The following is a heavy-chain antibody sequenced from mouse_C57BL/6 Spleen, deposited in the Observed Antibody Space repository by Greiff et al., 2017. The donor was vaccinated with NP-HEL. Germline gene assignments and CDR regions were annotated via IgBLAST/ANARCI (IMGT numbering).Heavy chain of an antibody. V-gene: IGHV1-55*01. Sequence: QVQLQQPGAELVKPGASVKMSCKASGYTFTSYWITWVKQRPGLGLGWIGDIYPGSGSTNYNEKFKSRATLTVDTSSSTAYMQLSSLTSEDSAVYFCARWGPITTVVDYWGQGTTLTVSS. D-gene: IGHD1-1*01. J-gene: IGHJ2*01. CDR2: IYPGSGST. CDR1: GYTFTSYW. CDR3: ARWGPITTVVDY.